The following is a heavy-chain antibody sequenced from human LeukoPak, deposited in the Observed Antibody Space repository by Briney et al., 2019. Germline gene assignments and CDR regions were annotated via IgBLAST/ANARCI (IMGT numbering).Heavy chain of an antibody. D-gene: IGHD3-10*01. CDR1: GGSISSFY. Sequence: SETQSLTCTVSGGSISSFYWSWIRQPPGKGLEWVGYIYYTGSTNYNPSLKSRVTISVDTSKNQFSLHLSSVTAADTAVYYCARRPPLLGFVGFDYWGQGILVTVSS. CDR2: IYYTGST. CDR3: ARRPPLLGFVGFDY. J-gene: IGHJ4*02. V-gene: IGHV4-59*08.